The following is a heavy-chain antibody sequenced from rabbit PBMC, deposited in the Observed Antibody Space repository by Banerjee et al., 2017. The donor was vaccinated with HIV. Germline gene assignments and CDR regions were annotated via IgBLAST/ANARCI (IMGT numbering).Heavy chain of an antibody. CDR1: GFTISSYH. CDR2: IDTDSDNT. CDR3: ARQSYGDYSNYNL. V-gene: IGHV1S45*01. D-gene: IGHD2-1*01. J-gene: IGHJ4*01. Sequence: QEQLEESGGGLVTPGGTLTLTCTASGFTISSYHMGWVRQAPGKGLEWIGCIDTDSDNTYYASWVKGRFTISKTSSTTVTLQMTSLTAADTATYFCARQSYGDYSNYNLWGPGTLVTVS.